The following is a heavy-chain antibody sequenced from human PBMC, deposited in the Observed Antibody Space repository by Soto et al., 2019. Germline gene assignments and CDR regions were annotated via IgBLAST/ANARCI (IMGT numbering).Heavy chain of an antibody. Sequence: GVTLKIPCEGSCYGFTTPCITWVREMPGKGLVWMGWIVPSDSYTSYSPAFQGQVTISADKSIGAAYLQWSSLKSSDTAVYYCARGGWSMDVWGQGTTVTVSS. CDR3: ARGGWSMDV. V-gene: IGHV5-10-1*04. J-gene: IGHJ6*02. CDR1: CYGFTTPC. D-gene: IGHD2-15*01. CDR2: IVPSDSYT.